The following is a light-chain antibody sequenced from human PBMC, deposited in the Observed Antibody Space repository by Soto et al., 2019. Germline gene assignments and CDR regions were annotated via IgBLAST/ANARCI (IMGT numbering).Light chain of an antibody. Sequence: QSVLTQPPSVSGAPGQRVTISCTGSSSNIGAGYDVHWYQHLPGTAPKLLMYDNNNRPSGVPDRFSGSKSDTSASLAITGLQADDEADYYCQSYDRSRSAAWVFGGGTKVTVL. CDR2: DNN. CDR3: QSYDRSRSAAWV. CDR1: SSNIGAGYD. J-gene: IGLJ3*02. V-gene: IGLV1-40*01.